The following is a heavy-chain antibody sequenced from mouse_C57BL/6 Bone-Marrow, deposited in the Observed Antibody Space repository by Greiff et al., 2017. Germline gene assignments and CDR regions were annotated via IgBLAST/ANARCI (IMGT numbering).Heavy chain of an antibody. CDR2: INPYNGGT. D-gene: IGHD2-2*01. CDR1: GYTFTDYY. Sequence: VQLQQSGPVLVKPGASVKMSCKASGYTFTDYYMNWVKQSHGKSLEWIGVINPYNGGTSYNQKFKGKATLTVDKSSSTAYMELNSLTSEDSAVYYCARYGYDGDFDVWGTGTTVTVSS. V-gene: IGHV1-19*01. J-gene: IGHJ1*03. CDR3: ARYGYDGDFDV.